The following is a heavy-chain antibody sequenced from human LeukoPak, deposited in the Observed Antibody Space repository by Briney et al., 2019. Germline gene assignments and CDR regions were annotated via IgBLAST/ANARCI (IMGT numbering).Heavy chain of an antibody. CDR2: IYYSGST. CDR3: ARTPQPNWFDP. V-gene: IGHV4-59*01. J-gene: IGHJ5*02. CDR1: GGSISSYY. Sequence: SETLSLTCTVSGGSISSYYWSWIRQPAGKGLEWIGYIYYSGSTNYNPSLKSRVTISVDTSKNQFSLKLSSVTAADTAVYYCARTPQPNWFDPWGQGTLVTVSS.